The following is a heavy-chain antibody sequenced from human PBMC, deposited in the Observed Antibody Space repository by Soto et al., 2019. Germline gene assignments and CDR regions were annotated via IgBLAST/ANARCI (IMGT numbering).Heavy chain of an antibody. CDR1: GFSLSSTRMA. V-gene: IGHV2-5*02. CDR2: IYWDDDK. J-gene: IGHJ4*02. D-gene: IGHD6-19*01. Sequence: QITLKESGPTLVKPTQTLTLTCTFSGFSLSSTRMAVGWIRQPPGKALEWLALIYWDDDKRYSPFLKSRLTHTKDTSKDQVVLTMSNMYPVDTARYYWAHIVVAGLGYYFDYSGQGTLVTVSS. CDR3: AHIVVAGLGYYFDY.